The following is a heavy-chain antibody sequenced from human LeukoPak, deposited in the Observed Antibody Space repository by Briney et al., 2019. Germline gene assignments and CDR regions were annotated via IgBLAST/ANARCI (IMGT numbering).Heavy chain of an antibody. V-gene: IGHV3-23*01. J-gene: IGHJ4*02. CDR1: GFTFSTYA. CDR2: ISVSGGNT. Sequence: GGSLRLSCAASGFTFSTYAMNWVRQAPGKGLEWVSTISVSGGNTYYADSVKGRFTISRDNSKNTLYLQMNSLRAEDTALYYCAKGSGYADYWGQGTLATVSS. CDR3: AKGSGYADY. D-gene: IGHD3-22*01.